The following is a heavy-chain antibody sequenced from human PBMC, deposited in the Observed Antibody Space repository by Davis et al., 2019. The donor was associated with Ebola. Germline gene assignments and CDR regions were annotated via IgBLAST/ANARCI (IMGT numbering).Heavy chain of an antibody. CDR1: GYTFTSYY. CDR2: INPSGGST. V-gene: IGHV1-46*01. D-gene: IGHD3-10*01. J-gene: IGHJ4*02. Sequence: ASVKVSCKASGYTFTSYYMHWVRQAPGQGLEWMGIINPSGGSTSYAQKFQGRVTMTRDTSISTAYMELSSLRPEDTAVYYCAQGSGSYIYWGQGTLVTVAS. CDR3: AQGSGSYIY.